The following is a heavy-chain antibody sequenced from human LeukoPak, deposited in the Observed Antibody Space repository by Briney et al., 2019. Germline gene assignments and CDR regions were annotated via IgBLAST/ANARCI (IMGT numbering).Heavy chain of an antibody. V-gene: IGHV5-51*01. CDR2: IYPGDSDT. D-gene: IGHD3-22*01. CDR3: ARRTYYYDSSGYYSGAGYWFDP. CDR1: GYSFTSYW. J-gene: IGHJ5*02. Sequence: AGESLKISCKGSGYSFTSYWIGWVRQMPGKGLEWMGIIYPGDSDTRYSPSFQGQVTISADKSISTAYLQWSSLKASDTAMYYCARRTYYYDSSGYYSGAGYWFDPWGQGTLVTVSS.